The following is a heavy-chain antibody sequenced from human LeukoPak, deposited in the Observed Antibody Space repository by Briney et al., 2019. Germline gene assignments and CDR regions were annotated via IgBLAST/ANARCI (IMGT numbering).Heavy chain of an antibody. CDR2: IYWDDDK. D-gene: IGHD3-10*01. V-gene: IGHV2-5*02. CDR3: AHKLDPTVQGGPSFDF. J-gene: IGHJ4*02. Sequence: SGPTLVKPSDTLTLTCTFSGFSLSTRGVGVGWFRQPPGKALEWLALIYWDDDKPYSPSLKSRLTITKDTSRNQVVLTMTDMDPVDTAIYFCAHKLDPTVQGGPSFDFWGQGTLVIVSS. CDR1: GFSLSTRGVG.